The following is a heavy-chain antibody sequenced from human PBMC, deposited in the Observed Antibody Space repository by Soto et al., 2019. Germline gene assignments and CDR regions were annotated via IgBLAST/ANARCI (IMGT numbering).Heavy chain of an antibody. D-gene: IGHD6-19*01. Sequence: EEQLLESGGRLVQPGGSLRLSCAASGFTFSSYAMSWVRQAPGKGLEWVSGISVSGATTYYGDSVKGRFTISRDNSKNTLSLQMNSLRVADTAVYYCARDLWYTSEWYEPFWGQGTLVTVSS. CDR3: ARDLWYTSEWYEPF. J-gene: IGHJ4*02. V-gene: IGHV3-23*01. CDR1: GFTFSSYA. CDR2: ISVSGATT.